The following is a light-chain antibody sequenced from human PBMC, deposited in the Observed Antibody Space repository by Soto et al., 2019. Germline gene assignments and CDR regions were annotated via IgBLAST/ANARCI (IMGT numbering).Light chain of an antibody. CDR2: RNN. CDR3: TSWDDSLGVYV. CDR1: NSNIGFNY. V-gene: IGLV1-47*01. J-gene: IGLJ1*01. Sequence: QSVLTQPPSASGTPGQRVTISCSGSNSNIGFNYVHWYQQLPGTAPKLLIHRNNQRPSGVPDRFSGSKSGTSASLAISGLRSEDEGNYYCTSWDDSLGVYVFPTGPKVTVL.